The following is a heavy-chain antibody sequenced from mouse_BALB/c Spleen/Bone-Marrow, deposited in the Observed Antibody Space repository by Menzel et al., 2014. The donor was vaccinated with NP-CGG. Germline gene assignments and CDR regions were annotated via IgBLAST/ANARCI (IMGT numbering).Heavy chain of an antibody. J-gene: IGHJ3*01. D-gene: IGHD2-10*02. CDR3: ARDVGYGNYFVY. V-gene: IGHV7-1*02. Sequence: EVKLMESGGGLVRPGDSLRLSCATSGFTFSDFYMEWVRQPPGKRLERIAASRNKAKYYTTEYSASVKGRFIVSRDTSQSVLYLQMNALRAEDTAIYYCARDVGYGNYFVYWGQGTLVTVSA. CDR2: SRNKAKYYTT. CDR1: GFTFSDFY.